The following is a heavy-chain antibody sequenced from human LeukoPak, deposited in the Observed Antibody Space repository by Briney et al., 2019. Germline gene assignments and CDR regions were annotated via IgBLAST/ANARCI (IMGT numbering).Heavy chain of an antibody. Sequence: SETLSLTCAVYGGSFSGYYWSWIRQPPGKGLEWIGVINHRGSTNYNPSLKSRVTISVDTSKNQFSLKLSSVTAADTAVYYCARGLRYDSSGYYYHLDYWGQGTLVTVSS. CDR2: INHRGST. CDR1: GGSFSGYY. V-gene: IGHV4-34*01. J-gene: IGHJ4*02. CDR3: ARGLRYDSSGYYYHLDY. D-gene: IGHD3-22*01.